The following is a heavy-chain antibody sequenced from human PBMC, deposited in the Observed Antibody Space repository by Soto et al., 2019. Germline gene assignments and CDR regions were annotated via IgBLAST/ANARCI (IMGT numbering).Heavy chain of an antibody. CDR2: IYASGST. V-gene: IGHV4-4*07. D-gene: IGHD3-9*01. CDR1: AGSISSHY. J-gene: IGHJ6*02. CDR3: ARDGLDWSIEGLDV. Sequence: QVQLQESGPGLVKPSETLSLTCTVSAGSISSHYWSWIRQPVGKGLEWIGHIYASGSTNYNPSLKNRVTMSVDTSKNQFSLRLKSVTAADTAVYYCARDGLDWSIEGLDVWGRGTTVTVSS.